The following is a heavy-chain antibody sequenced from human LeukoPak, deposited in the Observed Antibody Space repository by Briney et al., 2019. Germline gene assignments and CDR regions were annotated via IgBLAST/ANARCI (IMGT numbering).Heavy chain of an antibody. CDR1: GYTLTSHP. V-gene: IGHV1-18*01. J-gene: IGHJ4*02. D-gene: IGHD3/OR15-3a*01. CDR3: ARGTGAWTAIDY. CDR2: ISGFSGNT. Sequence: ASVKVSCKASGYTLTSHPITWVRQAPGQGLEWMGWISGFSGNTNYALTLQGRVTMTIETSTDTAYMELTSLRSDDTATYFCARGTGAWTAIDYWGQGTLVAVSS.